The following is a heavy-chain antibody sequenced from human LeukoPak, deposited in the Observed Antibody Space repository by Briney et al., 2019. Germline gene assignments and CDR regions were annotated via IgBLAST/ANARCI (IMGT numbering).Heavy chain of an antibody. CDR3: ARDATVVPAAQHAFDI. Sequence: ASVKVSCKVSGYTLTELSMHWVRQAPGKGLEWMGGFDPEDGETIYAQKFQGRVTMTEDTSTDTAYMELSSLRSEDTAVYYCARDATVVPAAQHAFDIWGQGTMVTVSS. CDR2: FDPEDGET. CDR1: GYTLTELS. J-gene: IGHJ3*02. D-gene: IGHD2-2*01. V-gene: IGHV1-24*01.